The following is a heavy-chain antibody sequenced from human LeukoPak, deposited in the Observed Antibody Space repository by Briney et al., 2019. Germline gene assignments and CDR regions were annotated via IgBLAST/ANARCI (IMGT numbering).Heavy chain of an antibody. CDR1: GFTFSSYA. J-gene: IGHJ4*02. D-gene: IGHD5-12*01. V-gene: IGHV3-30-3*01. CDR2: ISYDGSNK. CDR3: ARGGSGYVAFPRYYFDY. Sequence: PGGSLRLSCAASGFTFSSYAMHWVRQAPGKGLEWVAVISYDGSNKYYADSVKGRFTISRDNSKNTLYLQMNSLRAEDTAVYYCARGGSGYVAFPRYYFDYWGQGTLVTVSS.